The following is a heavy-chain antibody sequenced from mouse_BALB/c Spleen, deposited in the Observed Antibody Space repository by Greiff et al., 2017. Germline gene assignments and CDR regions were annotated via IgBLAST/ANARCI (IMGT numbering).Heavy chain of an antibody. D-gene: IGHD1-2*01. CDR2: IRSKSNNYAT. CDR1: GFTFNTYA. J-gene: IGHJ4*01. Sequence: EVQLVESGGGLVQPKGSLKLSCAASGFTFNTYAMNWVRQAPGKGLEWVARIRSKSNNYATYYADSVKDRFTISRDDSQSMLYLQMNNLKTEDTAMYYCVRHRHYYGSYAMDYWGQGTSVTVSS. V-gene: IGHV10-1*02. CDR3: VRHRHYYGSYAMDY.